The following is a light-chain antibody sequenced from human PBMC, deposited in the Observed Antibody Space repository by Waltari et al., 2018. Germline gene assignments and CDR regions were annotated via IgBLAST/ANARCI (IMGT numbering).Light chain of an antibody. Sequence: QSALTQPASVSGSPGQSIAISCTGSSTHVGGHYHFSWYQQYPGKAPRLVIFDVNNRPSGISNRFSGSQSGNTASLTISGLQAEDEADYYCSSYTTSRTYVFGSGTKVTVL. CDR1: STHVGGHYH. J-gene: IGLJ1*01. V-gene: IGLV2-14*01. CDR3: SSYTTSRTYV. CDR2: DVN.